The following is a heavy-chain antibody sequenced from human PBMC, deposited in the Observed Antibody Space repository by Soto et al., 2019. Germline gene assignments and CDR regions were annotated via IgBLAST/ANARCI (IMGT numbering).Heavy chain of an antibody. CDR2: IYTSGST. CDR3: ARDDGGVVAHGQKAKKTPTRRRYYYGMDV. Sequence: SETLSLTCTVSGGSISSYYWSWIRQPAGKGLEWIGRIYTSGSTNYNPSLKSRVTMSVDTSKNQFSLKLSSVTAADTAVYYCARDDGGVVAHGQKAKKTPTRRRYYYGMDVWGQGTTVTV. J-gene: IGHJ6*02. CDR1: GGSISSYY. V-gene: IGHV4-4*07. D-gene: IGHD2-15*01.